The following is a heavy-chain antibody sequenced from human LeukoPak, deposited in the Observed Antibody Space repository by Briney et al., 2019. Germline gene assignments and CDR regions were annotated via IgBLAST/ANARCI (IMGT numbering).Heavy chain of an antibody. CDR1: GFTFSSYE. J-gene: IGHJ3*02. D-gene: IGHD6-13*01. V-gene: IGHV3-48*03. Sequence: GGSLRLSCAASGFTFSSYEMNWVRQAPGKGLKWVSYISSSGSTIYYADSVKGRFTISRDNAKNSLYLQMNSLRAEDTAVYYCARGDSSSYAFDIWGQGTMVTVSS. CDR3: ARGDSSSYAFDI. CDR2: ISSSGSTI.